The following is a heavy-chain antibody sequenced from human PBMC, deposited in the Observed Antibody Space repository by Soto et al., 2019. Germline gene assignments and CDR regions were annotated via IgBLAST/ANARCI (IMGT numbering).Heavy chain of an antibody. D-gene: IGHD3-10*01. CDR3: ARVRITMVRGLDYYYYGMDV. V-gene: IGHV1-69*13. J-gene: IGHJ6*02. Sequence: ASVKVSCKASGGTFSSYAISWVRQAPGQGLEWLGGIIPIFGTANYAQKFQGRVTITADESTSTAYMELSSLRSEDTAVYYCARVRITMVRGLDYYYYGMDVWGQGTTVTVSS. CDR2: IIPIFGTA. CDR1: GGTFSSYA.